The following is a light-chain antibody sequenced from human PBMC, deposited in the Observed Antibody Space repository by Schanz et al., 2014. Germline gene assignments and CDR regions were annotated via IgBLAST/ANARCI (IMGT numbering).Light chain of an antibody. J-gene: IGKJ4*01. CDR1: QSVSSN. V-gene: IGKV3-15*01. CDR2: DVS. CDR3: QQYNDWVT. Sequence: EVVLTQSPGTLSLSPGERVTLSCRASQSVSSNLAWYQQKPGQAPRLLIYDVSARATGIPARFSGSGSGTEFTLTISSLQSEDFAVYYCQQYNDWVTFGGGTKVEIK.